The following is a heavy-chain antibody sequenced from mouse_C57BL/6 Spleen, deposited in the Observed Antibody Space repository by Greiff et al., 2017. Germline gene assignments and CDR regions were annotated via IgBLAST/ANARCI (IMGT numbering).Heavy chain of an antibody. V-gene: IGHV1-61*01. CDR1: GYTFTSYW. CDR2: IYPSDSET. Sequence: QVQLQQPGAELVRPGSSVKLSCKASGYTFTSYWMDWVKQRPGQGLEWIGNIYPSDSETHYNQKFKDKATLTVDKSSSTAYMKLSSLTSEDSAVDYCAGGAYYGSSYYYAMDYWGQGTSVTVSS. D-gene: IGHD1-1*01. CDR3: AGGAYYGSSYYYAMDY. J-gene: IGHJ4*01.